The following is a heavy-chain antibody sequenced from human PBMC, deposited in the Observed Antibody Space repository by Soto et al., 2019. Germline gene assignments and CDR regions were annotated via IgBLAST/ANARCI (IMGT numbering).Heavy chain of an antibody. CDR3: ARYDYGDWFDP. V-gene: IGHV4-59*01. J-gene: IGHJ5*02. CDR1: GGSISSYY. D-gene: IGHD4-17*01. Sequence: SSETLSLTCTVSGGSISSYYWSWIRQPPGKGLEWIGYIYYSGSTNYNPSLKSRVTISVDTSKNQFSLKLSSVTAADTAVYYCARYDYGDWFDPWGQGTLVTVSS. CDR2: IYYSGST.